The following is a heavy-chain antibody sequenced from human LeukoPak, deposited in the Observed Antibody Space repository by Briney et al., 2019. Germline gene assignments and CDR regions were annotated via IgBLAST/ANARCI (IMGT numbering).Heavy chain of an antibody. V-gene: IGHV3-7*01. CDR2: IKQDGSEK. Sequence: GGSLRLSCAASGFTFSSYWMSWVRQAPGKGLEWVANIKQDGSEKYYVDSVKGRFTISRDNAKNSLYLQMNSLRAEDTAVYYCAREMATKGWGAFDIWGQGTMVTVSS. CDR1: GFTFSSYW. D-gene: IGHD5-24*01. J-gene: IGHJ3*02. CDR3: AREMATKGWGAFDI.